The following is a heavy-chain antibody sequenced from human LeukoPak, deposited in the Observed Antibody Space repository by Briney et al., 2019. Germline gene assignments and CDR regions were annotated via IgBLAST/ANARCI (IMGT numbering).Heavy chain of an antibody. CDR1: GFSVSNTY. Sequence: GGSLRPSCAASGFSVSNTYMSWVRQAPGKGLEWVSVIQSGGSAHYADSVKDRFTISRDNSKNTVYLQMNILRPEDTAVYYCARGGQQLRWGQGTLVTV. V-gene: IGHV3-66*01. CDR3: ARGGQQLR. J-gene: IGHJ4*02. CDR2: IQSGGSA. D-gene: IGHD6-13*01.